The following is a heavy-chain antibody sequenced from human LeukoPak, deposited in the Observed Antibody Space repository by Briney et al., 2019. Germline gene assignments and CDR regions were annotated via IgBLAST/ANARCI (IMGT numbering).Heavy chain of an antibody. Sequence: GGSLRLSCAASGFTFSNYAMSWVRQAPGKGLEWVSAISGSGDNTYYADSVKGRFTVSRDNSKNTLYVQMNSLRAEDTAVYYCAKDILTGYYPSSAFDYWGQGTLVTVSS. D-gene: IGHD3-9*01. V-gene: IGHV3-23*01. CDR3: AKDILTGYYPSSAFDY. CDR1: GFTFSNYA. J-gene: IGHJ4*02. CDR2: ISGSGDNT.